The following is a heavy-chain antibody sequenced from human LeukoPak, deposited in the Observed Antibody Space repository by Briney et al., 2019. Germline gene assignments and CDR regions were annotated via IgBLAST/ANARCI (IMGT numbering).Heavy chain of an antibody. CDR2: IYYSGST. V-gene: IGHV4-59*01. Sequence: SETLSLTCTVSGGSISSYYWSWIRQPPGKGLEWIGYIYYSGSTNYNPSLKSRVTISVDTSKNQFSLKLSSVTAADTAVYYCAISGYPVYSGAFDIWGQGTMVTVSS. CDR3: AISGYPVYSGAFDI. D-gene: IGHD3-22*01. CDR1: GGSISSYY. J-gene: IGHJ3*02.